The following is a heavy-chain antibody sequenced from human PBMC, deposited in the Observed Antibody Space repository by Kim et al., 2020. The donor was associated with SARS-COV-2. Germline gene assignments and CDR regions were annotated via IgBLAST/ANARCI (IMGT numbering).Heavy chain of an antibody. Sequence: GGSLRLSCAASGFTFSSYSMNWVRQAPGKGLEWVSYISSSSSTIYYADSVKGRFTISRDNAKNSLYLQMNSLRDEDTAVYYCARGGEYYYGSDSFDYWGQGTLVTVSS. J-gene: IGHJ4*02. D-gene: IGHD3-10*01. CDR1: GFTFSSYS. CDR2: ISSSSSTI. V-gene: IGHV3-48*02. CDR3: ARGGEYYYGSDSFDY.